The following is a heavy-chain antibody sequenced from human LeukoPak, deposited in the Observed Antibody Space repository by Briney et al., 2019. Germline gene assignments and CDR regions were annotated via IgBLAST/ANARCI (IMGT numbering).Heavy chain of an antibody. CDR3: ARDSVLLIYYYYYMDV. D-gene: IGHD3-10*01. J-gene: IGHJ6*03. V-gene: IGHV3-20*04. CDR1: GFTFDDYG. Sequence: GGSLRLSCAASGFTFDDYGMSWVRHAPGKGLEWVSGINWNGGSTGYADSVKGRFTISRDNAKNSLYLQMNSLRAGDTALYYCARDSVLLIYYYYYMDVWGKGTTVTVSS. CDR2: INWNGGST.